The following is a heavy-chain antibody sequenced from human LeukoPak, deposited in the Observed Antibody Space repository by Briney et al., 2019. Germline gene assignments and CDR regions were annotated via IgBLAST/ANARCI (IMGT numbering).Heavy chain of an antibody. CDR3: ARVYRLRFLER. J-gene: IGHJ4*02. CDR1: GGSFSGYY. V-gene: IGHV4-34*01. D-gene: IGHD3-3*01. CDR2: INHSGST. Sequence: SETLSLTCAVYGGSFSGYYWSWIRQPPGKGLEWIGEINHSGSTNYIPSLKSRVTISVDTSKNQFSLKLSSVTAADTAVYYCARVYRLRFLERWGQGTLVTVSS.